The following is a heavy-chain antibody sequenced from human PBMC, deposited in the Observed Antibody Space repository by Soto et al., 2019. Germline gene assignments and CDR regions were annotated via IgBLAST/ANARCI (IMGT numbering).Heavy chain of an antibody. D-gene: IGHD3-16*01. CDR3: ATMITGASGYFKN. CDR2: ISGSGYST. V-gene: IGHV3-23*01. CDR1: GFNFNSHT. J-gene: IGHJ4*02. Sequence: EVQLLEFGGGLLQPGGSLRLSCAGSGFNFNSHTMSWLRQASGKGLEWVATISGSGYSTYYAESVKGRFTISRDNSNSPLHLQMSSPRAEDTALYYCATMITGASGYFKNWGQGTLVTVSS.